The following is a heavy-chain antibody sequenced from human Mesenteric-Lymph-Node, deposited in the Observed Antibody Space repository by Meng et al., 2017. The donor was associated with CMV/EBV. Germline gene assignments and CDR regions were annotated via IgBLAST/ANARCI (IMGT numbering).Heavy chain of an antibody. D-gene: IGHD2-2*01. J-gene: IGHJ6*02. Sequence: GESLKISCAASGFTFSSYGMHWVRQAPGKGLEWVAFIRYDGSNKYYADSVKGRFTISRDNSKNTLYLQMNSLRAEDTAVYYCARDCSSTSCHDYYYYGMDVWGQGTTVTVSS. CDR2: IRYDGSNK. CDR1: GFTFSSYG. V-gene: IGHV3-30*02. CDR3: ARDCSSTSCHDYYYYGMDV.